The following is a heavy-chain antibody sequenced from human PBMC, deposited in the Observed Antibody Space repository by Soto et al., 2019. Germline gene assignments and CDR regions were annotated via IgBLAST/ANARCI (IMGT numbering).Heavy chain of an antibody. V-gene: IGHV1-8*01. D-gene: IGHD3-10*01. J-gene: IGHJ6*03. Sequence: QVQLVQSGAEVKKPGASVKVSCKASGYTFTSYDINWVRQATGQGLEWMGWMNPNSGNTGYAQKFQGRVTMTRNTSISTAYMELSSVRSEDTAVYYCARGQRAMVRGVIITSYYYYMDVWGKGTTVTVSS. CDR2: MNPNSGNT. CDR1: GYTFTSYD. CDR3: ARGQRAMVRGVIITSYYYYMDV.